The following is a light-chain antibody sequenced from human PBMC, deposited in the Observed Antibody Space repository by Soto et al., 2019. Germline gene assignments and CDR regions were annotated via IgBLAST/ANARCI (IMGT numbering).Light chain of an antibody. Sequence: DIQMTQSPSSLSASVGDRVTITCRATQDISNYLAWYQQRPGKVPKLLIYGASILQSGVPSRFRGSGSGTDFTLTISSLQPEDVATYYCQKYNSAPTWTFDQGTKVQIK. CDR3: QKYNSAPTWT. V-gene: IGKV1-27*01. J-gene: IGKJ1*01. CDR1: QDISNY. CDR2: GAS.